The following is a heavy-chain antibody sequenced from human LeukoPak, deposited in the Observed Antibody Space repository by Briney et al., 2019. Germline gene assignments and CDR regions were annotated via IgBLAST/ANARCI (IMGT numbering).Heavy chain of an antibody. CDR2: IYNSGST. D-gene: IGHD3-22*01. Sequence: TSETLSLTCTVSGRSISSHYWSWIRQPPGKGLEWIGYIYNSGSTNYNPSLKSRVTISLDISKNQFSLKLSSVTAADTAVYYCVRDTDSSGYYDSWGQGTLVAVSS. CDR3: VRDTDSSGYYDS. J-gene: IGHJ5*01. V-gene: IGHV4-59*11. CDR1: GRSISSHY.